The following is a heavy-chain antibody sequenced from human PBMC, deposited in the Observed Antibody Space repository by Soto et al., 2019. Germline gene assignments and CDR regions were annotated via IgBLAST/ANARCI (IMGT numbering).Heavy chain of an antibody. CDR2: IRSKANSYAT. D-gene: IGHD2-21*02. Sequence: GGSLRLSCAASGFTFSGSAMHWVRQASGKGLEWVGRIRSKANSYATAYAASVKGRFTISRDDSKNTAYLQMNNVIAEDTAVYYCTRPDSASYCGGDWYLYSWFESWGQGALVTVCS. V-gene: IGHV3-73*01. CDR1: GFTFSGSA. CDR3: TRPDSASYCGGDWYLYSWFES. J-gene: IGHJ5*01.